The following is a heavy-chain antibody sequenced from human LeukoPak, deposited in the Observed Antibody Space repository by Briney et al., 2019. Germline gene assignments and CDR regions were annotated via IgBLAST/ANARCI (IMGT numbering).Heavy chain of an antibody. CDR1: GFTVSSNY. CDR2: IYSGGST. J-gene: IGHJ5*02. D-gene: IGHD2-2*01. CDR3: ARESTSHERGFDP. Sequence: PGGSLRLSCAASGFTVSSNYMSWVRQAPGKGLEWVSVIYSGGSTYYADSVKGRFTISRDNSKNTLYLQMNSLRAEDTAVYYCARESTSHERGFDPWGQGTLVTVSS. V-gene: IGHV3-53*01.